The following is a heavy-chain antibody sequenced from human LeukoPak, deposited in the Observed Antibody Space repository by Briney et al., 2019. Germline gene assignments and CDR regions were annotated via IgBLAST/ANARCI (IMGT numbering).Heavy chain of an antibody. D-gene: IGHD5-18*01. CDR3: ARDRMDTGTYFDY. J-gene: IGHJ4*02. CDR2: ISTYNGNT. Sequence: ASVKVSCRSSGYTFTTYGITWVRQAPGQGLEWMGWISTYNGNTNYAQKLQGRVTMTTDTSTSTAYMELRSLRSDDTAMYYCARDRMDTGTYFDYWGQGTLVTVSS. V-gene: IGHV1-18*01. CDR1: GYTFTTYG.